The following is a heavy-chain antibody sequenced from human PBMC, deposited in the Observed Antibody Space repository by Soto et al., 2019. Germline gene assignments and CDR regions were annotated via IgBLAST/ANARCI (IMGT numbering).Heavy chain of an antibody. CDR2: ISYDGSNK. J-gene: IGHJ1*01. D-gene: IGHD5-12*01. V-gene: IGHV3-30-3*01. Sequence: GGSLRLSCAASGFTFSSYAMHWVRQAPGKGLEWVAVISYDGSNKYYADSVKGRFTISRDNSKNTLYLQMNSLRAEDTAVYYCARSSGGYNYWLTPAEYFQHWGQGTLVTVSS. CDR1: GFTFSSYA. CDR3: ARSSGGYNYWLTPAEYFQH.